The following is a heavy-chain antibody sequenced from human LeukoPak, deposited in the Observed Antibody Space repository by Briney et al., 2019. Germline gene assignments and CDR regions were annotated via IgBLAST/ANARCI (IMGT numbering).Heavy chain of an antibody. J-gene: IGHJ4*02. CDR3: AKAASYNWNGGYYFDY. CDR2: ISGSGGST. V-gene: IGHV3-23*01. D-gene: IGHD1-1*01. Sequence: GGSLRLSCAASGFTFSSYAMSWVRQAPGKGLEWVSAISGSGGSTYYADSVKGRFTISRDNAKNSLYLQMNSLRAEDTALYYCAKAASYNWNGGYYFDYWGQGTLVTVSS. CDR1: GFTFSSYA.